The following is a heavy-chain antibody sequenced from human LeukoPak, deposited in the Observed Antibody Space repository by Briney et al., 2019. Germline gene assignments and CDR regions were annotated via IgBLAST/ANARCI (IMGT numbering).Heavy chain of an antibody. CDR1: GGSFSGYY. CDR2: INHSGST. V-gene: IGHV4-34*01. D-gene: IGHD2-8*01. CDR3: ARGNALNY. Sequence: SETLSLTCAVYGGSFSGYYWSWIRQPPGKGLEWIGEINHSGSTNYNPSLKSRVTISVDTSKNQFSLKLSSVAAADTAVYYCARGNALNYWGQGTLVTVSS. J-gene: IGHJ4*02.